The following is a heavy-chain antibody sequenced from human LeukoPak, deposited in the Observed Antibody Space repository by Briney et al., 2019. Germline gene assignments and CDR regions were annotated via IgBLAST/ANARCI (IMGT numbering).Heavy chain of an antibody. D-gene: IGHD6-13*01. J-gene: IGHJ3*02. CDR1: GFTFSASG. V-gene: IGHV3-23*01. CDR2: ISGSGDNT. Sequence: GGSLRLSCAASGFTFSASGMHWVRQAPGKGLEWVSGISGSGDNTYYADSVKGRFTISRDNSKNTVYLQMNSLRAEDTAVYYCAKVFITTANHDAFDIWGQGTMVTVSS. CDR3: AKVFITTANHDAFDI.